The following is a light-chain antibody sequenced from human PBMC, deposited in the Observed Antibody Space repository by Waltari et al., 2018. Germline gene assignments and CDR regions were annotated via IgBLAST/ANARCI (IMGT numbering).Light chain of an antibody. CDR2: HAS. Sequence: EIVLTLSPSTLSLSPGERATLSCRASQSVGRFLAWYQQKPGQAPRLLIYHASVRATGIPDRFSGSGSGTDFSLTISGLEPEDFAVYYCQKYVNLPATFGQGTKVEIK. CDR1: QSVGRF. CDR3: QKYVNLPAT. J-gene: IGKJ1*01. V-gene: IGKV3-20*01.